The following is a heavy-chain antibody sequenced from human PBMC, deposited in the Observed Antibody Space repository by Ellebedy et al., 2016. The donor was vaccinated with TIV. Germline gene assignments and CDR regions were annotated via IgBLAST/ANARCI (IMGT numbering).Heavy chain of an antibody. CDR3: AKSRIAAAGTGAFDI. CDR1: GFTFSNYD. D-gene: IGHD6-13*01. J-gene: IGHJ3*02. V-gene: IGHV3-23*01. CDR2: FRASDSST. Sequence: GESLKISXVASGFTFSNYDMSWVRQAPGKGLEWVSSFRASDSSTYYADSVNGRFTISRDNSKNTLFLQVNGLRAEDTAIYYCAKSRIAAAGTGAFDIWGQGTMVTVSS.